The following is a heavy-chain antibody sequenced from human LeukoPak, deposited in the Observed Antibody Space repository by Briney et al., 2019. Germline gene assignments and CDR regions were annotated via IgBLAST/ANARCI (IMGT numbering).Heavy chain of an antibody. J-gene: IGHJ4*02. CDR1: GFTFSSYW. CDR2: ISSSSSYI. V-gene: IGHV3-21*01. Sequence: GGSLRLSCAASGFTFSSYWMSWVRQAPGKGLEWVSSISSSSSYIYCADSVKGRFTISRDNAKNSLYLQMNSLRAEDTAVYYCAKDGGHQDYFDSWGQGTPVTVSS. D-gene: IGHD2-15*01. CDR3: AKDGGHQDYFDS.